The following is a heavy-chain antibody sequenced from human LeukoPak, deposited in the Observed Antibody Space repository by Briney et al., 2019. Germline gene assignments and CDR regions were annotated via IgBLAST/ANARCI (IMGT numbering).Heavy chain of an antibody. CDR2: IYYSGST. D-gene: IGHD3-10*01. Sequence: NSSETLSLTCTVSGGSISSYYWSWIRQPPGKGLEWIGYIYYSGSTNYNPSLKSRVTISVDTSKNQFSLKLSSVTAADTAVYYCARSSPLWFAPNGERGAFDIWGQGTMVTVSS. V-gene: IGHV4-59*08. CDR3: ARSSPLWFAPNGERGAFDI. J-gene: IGHJ3*02. CDR1: GGSISSYY.